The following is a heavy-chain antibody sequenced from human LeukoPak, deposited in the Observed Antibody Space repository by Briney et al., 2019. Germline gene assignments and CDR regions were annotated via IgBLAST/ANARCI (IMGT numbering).Heavy chain of an antibody. V-gene: IGHV1-24*01. J-gene: IGHJ3*02. Sequence: ASVKVSCKVSGYTLTELSMHWVRQAPGKGLEWMGGFDPEDGETIYAQKLQGRVTMTTDTSTSTAYMELRSLRSDDTAVYYCARLRAVAGTPDAFDIWGQGTMVTVSS. CDR2: FDPEDGET. CDR1: GYTLTELS. CDR3: ARLRAVAGTPDAFDI. D-gene: IGHD6-19*01.